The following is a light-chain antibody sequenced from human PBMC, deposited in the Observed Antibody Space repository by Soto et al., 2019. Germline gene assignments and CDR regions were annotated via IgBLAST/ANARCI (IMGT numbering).Light chain of an antibody. CDR2: EVS. V-gene: IGLV2-14*01. CDR1: SSDVGGSNY. Sequence: QSALIQPASVSGSPGQSITISCTGTSSDVGGSNYVSWYQHHPHRAPKLLIFEVSYRPSGVSNRFSGSKSGNTASLTISGLQAEDEADYYCNSYTGSGIVFGTGTKVTVL. CDR3: NSYTGSGIV. J-gene: IGLJ1*01.